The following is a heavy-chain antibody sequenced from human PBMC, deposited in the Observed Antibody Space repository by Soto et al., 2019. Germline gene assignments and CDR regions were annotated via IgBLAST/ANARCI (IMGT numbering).Heavy chain of an antibody. CDR1: GFTFSSNS. CDR3: VLRAGNY. V-gene: IGHV3-23*01. J-gene: IGHJ4*02. CDR2: IGAGDDTT. Sequence: EVQLMESGGGVARTGGSLRLSCATSGFTFSSNSMNWVRQVPGKRMEWVSRIGAGDDTTYYTDSVEGRFTISRDDSKGTLYLQMNSLKVEDTAIYFCVLRAGNYLGQGTLVTVSS.